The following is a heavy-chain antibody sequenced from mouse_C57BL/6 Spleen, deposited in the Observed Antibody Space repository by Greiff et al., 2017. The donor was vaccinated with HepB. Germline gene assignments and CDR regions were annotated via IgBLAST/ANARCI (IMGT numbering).Heavy chain of an antibody. CDR2: IYPGSGST. V-gene: IGHV1-55*01. D-gene: IGHD2-4*01. Sequence: QVQLQQSGAELVKPGASVKMSCKASGYTFTSYWITWVKQRPGQGLEWIGDIYPGSGSTNYNEKFKSKATLTVDTSSSTAYMQLSSLTSEDSAVYYCARPQIYYDYEGAMDYWGQGTSVTVSS. CDR1: GYTFTSYW. CDR3: ARPQIYYDYEGAMDY. J-gene: IGHJ4*01.